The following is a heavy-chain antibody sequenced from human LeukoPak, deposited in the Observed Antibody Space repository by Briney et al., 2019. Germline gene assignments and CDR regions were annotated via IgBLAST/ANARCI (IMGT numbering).Heavy chain of an antibody. V-gene: IGHV1-46*01. D-gene: IGHD6-13*01. CDR2: INPGGGST. J-gene: IGHJ5*02. CDR3: ARERPNSSSWYARWFDP. CDR1: GYTFTSYY. Sequence: ASVKVSCKASGYTFTSYYMYWVRQAPGQGLEWMGLINPGGGSTNYAQKFQGRVTVTRDMSTSTVYMELSSLRSDDTAVYYCARERPNSSSWYARWFDPWGQGTLVTVSS.